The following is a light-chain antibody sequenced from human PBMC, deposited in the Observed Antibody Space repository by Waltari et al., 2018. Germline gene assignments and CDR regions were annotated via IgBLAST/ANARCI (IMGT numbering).Light chain of an antibody. Sequence: SYVLTQPPSVSVAPGQTATITCGGTNIGRDSVHWYQQKPGQAPVLGVYDDSDRPSGIPERFSGTKAGNTATLTISSVEDGDEADYYCQVWDTSSDHPYVFGTGTKVTVL. J-gene: IGLJ1*01. CDR3: QVWDTSSDHPYV. V-gene: IGLV3-21*02. CDR1: NIGRDS. CDR2: DDS.